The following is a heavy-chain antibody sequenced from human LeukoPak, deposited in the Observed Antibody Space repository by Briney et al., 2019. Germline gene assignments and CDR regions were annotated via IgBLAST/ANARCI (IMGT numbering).Heavy chain of an antibody. D-gene: IGHD3-22*01. CDR1: GYTFTIYY. Sequence: ASVKVSCKASGYTFTIYYIHWVRQAPGQGLEWLGIIDPNRGSTSYAQKFQGRVTMTRDMSTSTVYMELSSLRSEDTAVYYCATGGHVRVYDSSAYYGHYWGQGTLVTVSS. J-gene: IGHJ4*02. V-gene: IGHV1-46*01. CDR2: IDPNRGST. CDR3: ATGGHVRVYDSSAYYGHY.